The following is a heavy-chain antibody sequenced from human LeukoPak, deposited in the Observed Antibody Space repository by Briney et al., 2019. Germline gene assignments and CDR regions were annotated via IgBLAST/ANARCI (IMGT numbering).Heavy chain of an antibody. J-gene: IGHJ4*02. V-gene: IGHV4-31*03. CDR1: GGFISSGGYY. CDR2: IYYGGST. D-gene: IGHD3-10*01. Sequence: SQTLSPTCTVSGGFISSGGYYWSWIRQHPGKGLEWIGYIYYGGSTYYNPSLKSRVTISVDTSKNQFSLKLSSVTAADTAAYYCARGRYYNVFFDYWGQGTLVTVSS. CDR3: ARGRYYNVFFDY.